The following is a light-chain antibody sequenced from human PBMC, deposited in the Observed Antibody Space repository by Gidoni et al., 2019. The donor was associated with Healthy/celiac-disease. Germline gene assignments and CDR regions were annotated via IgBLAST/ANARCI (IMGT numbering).Light chain of an antibody. Sequence: DIQMTQSPSSLSASVGDRVTITFQASQDISNYLNWYQQKPGKAPKLLIYDASNLETGVPSRFSGSGSGTDFTFTISSLQPEDIATYYCQQYDNLPMCSFGQGTKLEIK. J-gene: IGKJ2*04. CDR1: QDISNY. CDR3: QQYDNLPMCS. V-gene: IGKV1-33*01. CDR2: DAS.